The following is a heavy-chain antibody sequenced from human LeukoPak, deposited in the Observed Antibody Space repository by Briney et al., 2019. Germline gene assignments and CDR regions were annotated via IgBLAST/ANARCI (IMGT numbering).Heavy chain of an antibody. CDR3: AKDGREWLRSTAYYYYMDV. J-gene: IGHJ6*03. CDR1: GFTFSSYA. V-gene: IGHV3-23*01. D-gene: IGHD5-12*01. Sequence: GGSLRLSCAASGFTFSSYAMSWVRQAPGKGLEWVSAISGSGGSTYYADSVKGRFTISRDNSKNTLYLQMNSLRAEDTAVYYCAKDGREWLRSTAYYYYMDVWGKGTTVTVS. CDR2: ISGSGGST.